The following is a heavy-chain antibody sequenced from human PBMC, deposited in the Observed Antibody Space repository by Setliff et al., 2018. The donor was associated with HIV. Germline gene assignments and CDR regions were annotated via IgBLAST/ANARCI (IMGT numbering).Heavy chain of an antibody. D-gene: IGHD3-3*01. V-gene: IGHV4-59*01. Sequence: SETLSLTCTVSGASISTYYWSWIRQPPGKGLEWIGYIFYSGSSNYNPSLRSRVTMSVDTSKNQFSLNLTSVTAADTAVYYCARDRGSYNFWSGLARGDNWFDPWGQGTLVTVSS. J-gene: IGHJ5*02. CDR2: IFYSGSS. CDR1: GASISTYY. CDR3: ARDRGSYNFWSGLARGDNWFDP.